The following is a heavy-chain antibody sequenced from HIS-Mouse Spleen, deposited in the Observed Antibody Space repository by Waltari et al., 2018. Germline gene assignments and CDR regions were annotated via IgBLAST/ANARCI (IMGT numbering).Heavy chain of an antibody. CDR2: ISYDGSNK. CDR3: ARRRSYFDY. J-gene: IGHJ4*02. Sequence: QVQLVESGVGVVQPGRSLRLSCAASGFTFSSYAMHWVRQAPGKGLEWVAVISYDGSNKYYADSVKGRFTISRDNSKNTLYLQMNSLRAEDTAVYYCARRRSYFDYWGQGTLVTVSS. V-gene: IGHV3-30-3*01. CDR1: GFTFSSYA.